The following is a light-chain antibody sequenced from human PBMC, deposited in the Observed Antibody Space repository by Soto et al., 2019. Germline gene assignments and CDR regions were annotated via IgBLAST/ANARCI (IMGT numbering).Light chain of an antibody. Sequence: FVVTQSPSSLSLSPGERATLSCRTSLSVSVYLDWYQQKPGQAPRLLIYGTSTRATDIPARFSGSGSGTEFTLTISRLQSEDSAVYYCHQYNFWPTFGQGTKVDIK. CDR2: GTS. CDR1: LSVSVY. V-gene: IGKV3-15*01. CDR3: HQYNFWPT. J-gene: IGKJ1*01.